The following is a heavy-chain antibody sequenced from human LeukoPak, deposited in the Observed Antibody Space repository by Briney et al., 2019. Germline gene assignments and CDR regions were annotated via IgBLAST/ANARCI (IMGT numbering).Heavy chain of an antibody. CDR3: ARDFLPWSGYYTGPGWFDP. Sequence: GGSLRLSCAASGFTFSSYSMNWVRQAPGKGLEWVSSISSSSSYIYYADSVKGRFTISRDNAKNSLYLQMNSLRAEDTAVYYCARDFLPWSGYYTGPGWFDPWGQGTLVTVSS. CDR1: GFTFSSYS. J-gene: IGHJ5*02. CDR2: ISSSSSYI. V-gene: IGHV3-21*01. D-gene: IGHD3-3*01.